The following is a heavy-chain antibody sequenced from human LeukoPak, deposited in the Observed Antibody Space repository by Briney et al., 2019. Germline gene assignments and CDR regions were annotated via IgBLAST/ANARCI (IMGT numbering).Heavy chain of an antibody. D-gene: IGHD2-2*01. CDR2: IIPILGIA. Sequence: ASVKVSCKASGGTFSSYTISWVRQAPGQGLEWMGRIIPILGIANYAQKFQGRVTIAADNSTSTAYMELSSLRSEDTAVYYCARDGVVPAAIDYYYYYMDVWGKGTTVTVSS. CDR3: ARDGVVPAAIDYYYYYMDV. J-gene: IGHJ6*03. CDR1: GGTFSSYT. V-gene: IGHV1-69*04.